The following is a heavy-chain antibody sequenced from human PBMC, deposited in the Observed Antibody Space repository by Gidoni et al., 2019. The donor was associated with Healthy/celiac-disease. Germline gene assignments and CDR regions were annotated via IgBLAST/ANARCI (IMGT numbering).Heavy chain of an antibody. V-gene: IGHV3-15*01. J-gene: IGHJ2*01. CDR2: IKSKTDGGTT. D-gene: IGHD2-21*02. Sequence: EVQLVESGGGLVKPGGSLRLSCAASGFTFSNAWMSWVRQAPGKGLEWVGRIKSKTDGGTTDYAAPVKGRFTISRDDSKNTLYLQMNSLKTEDTAVYYCTTGIEVVTAIPDWYFDLWGRGTLVTVSS. CDR1: GFTFSNAW. CDR3: TTGIEVVTAIPDWYFDL.